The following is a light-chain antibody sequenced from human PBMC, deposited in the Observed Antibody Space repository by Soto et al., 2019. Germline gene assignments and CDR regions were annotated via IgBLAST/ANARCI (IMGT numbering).Light chain of an antibody. CDR3: QQYYNWPRT. V-gene: IGKV3-15*01. J-gene: IGKJ1*01. CDR2: GAS. Sequence: ELVMTQSPATLSVVPGGRATLSRRASQSISSNLAWYQQKPGQAPRLLTYGASTRATGIPARFSGSGSGTEFTLTISSLQPEDFAVYYCQQYYNWPRTCGQGTKGDIK. CDR1: QSISSN.